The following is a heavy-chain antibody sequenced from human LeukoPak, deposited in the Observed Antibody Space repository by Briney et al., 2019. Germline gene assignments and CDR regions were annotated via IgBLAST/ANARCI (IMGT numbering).Heavy chain of an antibody. Sequence: PSEPLSLTCAVSGGSFIGFHWNWIRQSPTKGLEWIGEINHSGSTNYNPSLKSRVTISVDTSKNQFSLKLRSVTAADTAVYYCARDPTTVIAVSYYFDFWGQGTQVTVSS. J-gene: IGHJ4*02. CDR1: GGSFIGFH. D-gene: IGHD4-17*01. CDR3: ARDPTTVIAVSYYFDF. CDR2: INHSGST. V-gene: IGHV4-34*01.